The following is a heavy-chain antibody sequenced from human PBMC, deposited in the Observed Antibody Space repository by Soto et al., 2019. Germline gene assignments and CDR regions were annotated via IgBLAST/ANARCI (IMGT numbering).Heavy chain of an antibody. J-gene: IGHJ4*02. V-gene: IGHV6-1*01. D-gene: IGHD2-8*01. CDR2: TYYRSKWYN. CDR1: GDSVSSNNIA. CDR3: ARGRCSTFHY. Sequence: QGQLQQSGPGLVKPSQTLSLTCAVSGDSVSSNNIAWNWLRQSPWRGLEWLGRTYYRSKWYNEYAVSVRRRITINLATTKNQFSLHLNPVTTEDTAVYYGARGRCSTFHYWGQGAQVTVSS.